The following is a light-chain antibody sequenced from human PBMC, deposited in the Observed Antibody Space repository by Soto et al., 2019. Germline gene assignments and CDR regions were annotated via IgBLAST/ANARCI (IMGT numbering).Light chain of an antibody. V-gene: IGLV2-14*01. Sequence: QSALTQPASVSGSPGQSITISCTGTSSEVGGYKYVSWYQQHPGKAPKLMIYEVSNRPSGVSNRFSGSKSGNTASLTISGLQAEDEADYYCSSYTSSSTVVFGGGTKVTVL. J-gene: IGLJ2*01. CDR1: SSEVGGYKY. CDR3: SSYTSSSTVV. CDR2: EVS.